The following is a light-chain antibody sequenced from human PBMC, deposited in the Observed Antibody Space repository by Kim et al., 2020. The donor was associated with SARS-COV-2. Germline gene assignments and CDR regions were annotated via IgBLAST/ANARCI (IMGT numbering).Light chain of an antibody. CDR3: QAWDSNTAV. CDR2: QDT. CDR1: KLEDRY. J-gene: IGLJ2*01. V-gene: IGLV3-1*01. Sequence: VSPGQTATITCSGEKLEDRYVCWFQQKPGQSPLLVISQDTKRPSGIPERFSGSNSGNTATLTISGTQATDEADYFCQAWDSNTAVFGGGTQLTVL.